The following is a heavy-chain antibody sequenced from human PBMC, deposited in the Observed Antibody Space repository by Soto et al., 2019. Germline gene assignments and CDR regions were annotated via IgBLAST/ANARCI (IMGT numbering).Heavy chain of an antibody. CDR1: GFSVSTHV. J-gene: IGHJ4*02. D-gene: IGHD6-13*01. V-gene: IGHV3-33*01. CDR2: LWYDGSSE. CDR3: ARVPRFDTWYFDY. Sequence: QVHMVESGGGVVQPGNSLTLSCAASGFSVSTHVIHWVRQVPGKGLEWVAVLWYDGSSEYYADSVKGRFTISRDNSKNMMDLQMNNLRVEDTAIYYCARVPRFDTWYFDYWGPGTKATVSS.